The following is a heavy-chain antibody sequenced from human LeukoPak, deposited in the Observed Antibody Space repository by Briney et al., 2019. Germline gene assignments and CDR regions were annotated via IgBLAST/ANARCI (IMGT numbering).Heavy chain of an antibody. CDR1: SGSINNHY. D-gene: IGHD5-18*01. CDR3: ARDQIGYGLDY. Sequence: PSGTLSLTCIVSSGSINNHYWSWIRQPPGKGLEWIGYIYNSWNTNYNPSLQSRVTISMDASRKQFSLNLTSVTAADTAVYYCARDQIGYGLDYWGQGTLVTVSS. V-gene: IGHV4-59*11. CDR2: IYNSWNT. J-gene: IGHJ4*02.